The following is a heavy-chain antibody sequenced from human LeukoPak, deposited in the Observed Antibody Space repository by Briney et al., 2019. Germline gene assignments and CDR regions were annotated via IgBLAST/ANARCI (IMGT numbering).Heavy chain of an antibody. CDR1: GYTFTSYG. CDR3: ARLEITTVTTSDY. V-gene: IGHV1-69*13. CDR2: IIPIFGTA. D-gene: IGHD4-17*01. J-gene: IGHJ4*02. Sequence: SVKVSFKASGYTFTSYGISWVRQAPGQGLEWMGGIIPIFGTANYAQKFQGRVTITADESTSTAYMELSSLRSEDTAVYYCARLEITTVTTSDYWGQGTLVTVSS.